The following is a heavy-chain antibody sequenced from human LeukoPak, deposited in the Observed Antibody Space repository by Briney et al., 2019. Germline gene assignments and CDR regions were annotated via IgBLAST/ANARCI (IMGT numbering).Heavy chain of an antibody. V-gene: IGHV1-2*02. CDR2: INPNSGGT. D-gene: IGHD1-26*01. Sequence: ASVKVSCKAAGCAFTGYYMHWVRQAPGQGLEWMGWINPNSGGTNYAQKFQGRVTMTRDTSISTAYMELSRLRSDDTAVYYCARSGAFNYGMDVWGQGTTVTVSS. J-gene: IGHJ6*02. CDR1: GCAFTGYY. CDR3: ARSGAFNYGMDV.